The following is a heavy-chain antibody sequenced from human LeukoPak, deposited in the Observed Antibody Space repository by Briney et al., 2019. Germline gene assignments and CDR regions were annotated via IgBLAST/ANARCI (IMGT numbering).Heavy chain of an antibody. CDR3: ASNLMGYCTNGVCWDV. V-gene: IGHV3-21*01. CDR1: GFTFSSYS. J-gene: IGHJ6*04. D-gene: IGHD2-8*01. CDR2: ISGSSSYI. Sequence: KTGGSLRLSCAASGFTFSSYSMNWVRQAPGKGLEWVSSISGSSSYIYYADSVKGRFTISRDNAKNSLYVQMNSLRAEDTAVYYCASNLMGYCTNGVCWDVWGKGTTVTVSS.